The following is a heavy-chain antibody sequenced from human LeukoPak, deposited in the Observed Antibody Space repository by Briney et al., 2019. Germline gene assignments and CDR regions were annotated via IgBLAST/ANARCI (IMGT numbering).Heavy chain of an antibody. Sequence: SETLSLTCTVSGGSISSGGYYWSWIRQPPGKGLEWIGYIYYSENTYYNPSLKSRITISVDTSKNQFSLKLSSVTAADTAVYYCARHYDILTGDPAFDIWGQGTMVTVSS. V-gene: IGHV4-30-4*01. D-gene: IGHD3-9*01. CDR2: IYYSENT. J-gene: IGHJ3*02. CDR3: ARHYDILTGDPAFDI. CDR1: GGSISSGGYY.